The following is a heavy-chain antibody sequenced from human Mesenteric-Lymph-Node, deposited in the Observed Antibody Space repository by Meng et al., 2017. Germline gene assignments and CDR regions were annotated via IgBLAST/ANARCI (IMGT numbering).Heavy chain of an antibody. J-gene: IGHJ4*02. CDR1: GGSISSSSYY. Sequence: PETLSPTCTVAGGSISSSSYYWGWIRQPPGKGLEWIGSIYYSGNTYYNPSLKSRVTISVDTSKNQFSLRLISVTAAGTAVYYCARVASVWYYFDFWGQGMLVTVSS. V-gene: IGHV4-39*07. D-gene: IGHD2-15*01. CDR2: IYYSGNT. CDR3: ARVASVWYYFDF.